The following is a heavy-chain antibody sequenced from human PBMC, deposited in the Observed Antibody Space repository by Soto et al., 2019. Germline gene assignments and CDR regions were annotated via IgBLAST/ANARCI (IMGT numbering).Heavy chain of an antibody. D-gene: IGHD6-19*01. J-gene: IGHJ4*02. CDR3: ARVRSRWLDGGGNFDY. Sequence: QVQLQESGPGLVKPSGTLSLTCAVSSGSISSSNWWSWVRQPPGKGQEWIGEIYHSGSTNYNPSLKSRVTISVDKSKNQFSLKLSSLTAADTAVYYWARVRSRWLDGGGNFDYWGQGTLVTVSS. CDR2: IYHSGST. V-gene: IGHV4-4*02. CDR1: SGSISSSNW.